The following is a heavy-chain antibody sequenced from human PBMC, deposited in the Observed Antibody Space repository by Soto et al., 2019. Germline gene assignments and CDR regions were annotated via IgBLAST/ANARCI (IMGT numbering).Heavy chain of an antibody. V-gene: IGHV3-30-3*01. Sequence: PGGSLRLSCAASGFTFSSYAMHWVRQAPGKGLEWVAVISYDGSNKYYADSVKGRFTISRDNSKNTLYLQMNSLRAEDTAVYYCARDGGNWNNVPMYNSFHPWGQGTLVTVSS. CDR1: GFTFSSYA. J-gene: IGHJ5*02. CDR2: ISYDGSNK. D-gene: IGHD1-20*01. CDR3: ARDGGNWNNVPMYNSFHP.